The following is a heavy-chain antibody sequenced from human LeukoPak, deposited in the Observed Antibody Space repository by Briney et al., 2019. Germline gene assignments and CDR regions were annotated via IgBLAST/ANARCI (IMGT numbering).Heavy chain of an antibody. CDR3: AKPRAMTTGVGRYFDL. Sequence: GSLRLSCAASGFTFTSYAMSWIRQAPGKGLEWVSAISGGGENTYYADSVKGRFTISRDNSKNTLYLQMNSLRAEDTATYYCAKPRAMTTGVGRYFDLWGRGTLVTVSS. J-gene: IGHJ2*01. CDR1: GFTFTSYA. D-gene: IGHD1-1*01. V-gene: IGHV3-23*01. CDR2: ISGGGENT.